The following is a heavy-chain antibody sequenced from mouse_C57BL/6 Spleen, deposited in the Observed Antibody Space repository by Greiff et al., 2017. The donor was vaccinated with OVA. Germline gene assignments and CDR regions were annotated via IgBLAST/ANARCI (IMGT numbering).Heavy chain of an antibody. CDR2: ISYDGSN. CDR3: ATDSSGYDAMDY. D-gene: IGHD3-2*02. V-gene: IGHV3-6*01. Sequence: VQLKESGPGLVKPSQSLSLTCSVTGYSITSGYYWNWIRQFPGNKLEWMGYISYDGSNNYNPSLKNRISITRDTSKNQFFLKLNSVTTEDTATYYCATDSSGYDAMDYWGQGTSVTVSS. CDR1: GYSITSGYY. J-gene: IGHJ4*01.